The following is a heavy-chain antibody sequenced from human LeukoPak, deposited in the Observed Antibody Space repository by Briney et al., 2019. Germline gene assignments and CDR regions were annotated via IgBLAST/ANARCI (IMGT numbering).Heavy chain of an antibody. V-gene: IGHV1-2*02. CDR2: INPNSGGT. Sequence: ASVKVSCKASGYTFNTYYMHWVRQAPGQGLEWMGWINPNSGGTNYAQKFQGRVTMTRDTSISTAYMELSRLRSDDTAVYYCARTGRGVLMVYASFDYWGQGTLVTVSS. CDR3: ARTGRGVLMVYASFDY. D-gene: IGHD2-8*01. CDR1: GYTFNTYY. J-gene: IGHJ4*02.